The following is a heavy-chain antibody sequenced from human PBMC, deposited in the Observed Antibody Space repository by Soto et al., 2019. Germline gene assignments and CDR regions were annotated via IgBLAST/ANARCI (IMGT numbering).Heavy chain of an antibody. J-gene: IGHJ3*02. Sequence: ASVKVSCKASGGTFSSYAISWVRQAPGQGLEWMGGIIPIFGTANYAQKLQGRVTITADESTSTAYMELSSLRSEDTAVYYCAREVHGYCSSRSGPPVHAFDIWGQGTMVTVSS. CDR1: GGTFSSYA. V-gene: IGHV1-69*13. CDR3: AREVHGYCSSRSGPPVHAFDI. CDR2: IIPIFGTA. D-gene: IGHD2-2*03.